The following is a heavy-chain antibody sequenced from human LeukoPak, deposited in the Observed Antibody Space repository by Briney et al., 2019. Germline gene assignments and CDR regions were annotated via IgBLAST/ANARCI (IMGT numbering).Heavy chain of an antibody. D-gene: IGHD3-22*01. CDR3: ARPYYDSSAPPYDY. V-gene: IGHV1-18*01. CDR2: ISAYNGNT. Sequence: ASVKVSCKASGYTFTSYGISWVRQAPGQGLEWMGWISAYNGNTNYAQKLQGRVTMTTDTSTSTAYMELRSLRSDDTAVYYCARPYYDSSAPPYDYWGQGTLVIVSS. CDR1: GYTFTSYG. J-gene: IGHJ4*02.